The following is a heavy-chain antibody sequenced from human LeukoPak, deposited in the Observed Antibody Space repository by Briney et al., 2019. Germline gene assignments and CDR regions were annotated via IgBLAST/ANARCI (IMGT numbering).Heavy chain of an antibody. V-gene: IGHV4-59*08. J-gene: IGHJ4*02. CDR2: IYYSGST. CDR3: ARAVYSSSWRYYFDY. CDR1: GGSISSYY. Sequence: SETLSLTCTVSGGSISSYYWSWIRQPPGKGLEWIGYIYYSGSTNYNPSLKSRVTILVDTSKNQFSLKLSSATAADTAVYYCARAVYSSSWRYYFDYWGQGTLVTVSS. D-gene: IGHD6-13*01.